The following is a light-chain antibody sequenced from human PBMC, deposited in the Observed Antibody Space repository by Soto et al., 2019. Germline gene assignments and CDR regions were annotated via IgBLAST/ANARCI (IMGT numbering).Light chain of an antibody. CDR1: SGSVSTTYY. CDR3: MLYMGGGLVV. Sequence: QTVVTQEPSFSVSPGVTVTLPCGLTSGSVSTTYYPSWYQQTPGQAPRTLIDSTNIRSAGVPDRFSGSILGNKAALTITGAQADDESDYHCMLYMGGGLVVFGGGTKLTVL. CDR2: STN. V-gene: IGLV8-61*01. J-gene: IGLJ2*01.